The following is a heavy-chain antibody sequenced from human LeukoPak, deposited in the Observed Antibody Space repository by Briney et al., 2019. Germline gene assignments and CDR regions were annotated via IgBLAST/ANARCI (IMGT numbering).Heavy chain of an antibody. CDR3: ARVLTYFDL. CDR1: GFTFSAHW. Sequence: GGSLRLSCAGSGFTFSAHWIHWVRQGPGKGLVWVARITHEGGDANYADSVKGRFTISRDNANKVLYLEMNSLTADDTGVYYCARVLTYFDLWGQGTLVTASS. CDR2: ITHEGGDA. J-gene: IGHJ5*01. V-gene: IGHV3-74*01.